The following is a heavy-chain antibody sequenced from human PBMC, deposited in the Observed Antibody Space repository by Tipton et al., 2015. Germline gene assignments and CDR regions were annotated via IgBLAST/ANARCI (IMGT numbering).Heavy chain of an antibody. D-gene: IGHD3-16*01. CDR2: IYTSGGT. V-gene: IGHV4-4*07. J-gene: IGHJ5*02. CDR1: GGSISSYY. Sequence: TLSLTCTVSGGSISSYYWTWIRQPAGKGLEWIGRIYTSGGTNYNPSLKSRVTMSVDTSKNQFSLNLSSVTAADTAVYYCARELGLRGWFDPWGQGTLVTVSS. CDR3: ARELGLRGWFDP.